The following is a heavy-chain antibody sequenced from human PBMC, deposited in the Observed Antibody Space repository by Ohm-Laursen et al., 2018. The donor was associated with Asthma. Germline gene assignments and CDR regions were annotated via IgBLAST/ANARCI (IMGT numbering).Heavy chain of an antibody. D-gene: IGHD5-24*01. V-gene: IGHV3-30*03. CDR2: ISYDGSNK. CDR3: ARGLGDGYNWG. J-gene: IGHJ4*02. CDR1: GFTFSSYG. Sequence: SLRLSCAASGFTFSSYGMHWVRQAPGKGLEWVAVISYDGSNKYYADSVKGRFTISRDNSKNTLYLQMNSLRAEDTAVYYCARGLGDGYNWGWGQGTLVTVSS.